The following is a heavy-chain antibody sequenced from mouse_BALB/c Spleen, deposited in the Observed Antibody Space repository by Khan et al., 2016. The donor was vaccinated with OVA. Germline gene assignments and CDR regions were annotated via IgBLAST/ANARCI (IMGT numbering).Heavy chain of an antibody. J-gene: IGHJ3*01. Sequence: QVQLKQSGAELARPGASVKLSCKASGYTFTDYNINWVKQRTGQGLEWIGEIYPGSNNTYYNEKFKGKATLTADTSSSTAYMQLSSLTSDDSAVYFCEREWGAWFPYWEQVTRVTVSA. CDR3: EREWGAWFPY. V-gene: IGHV1-77*01. CDR2: IYPGSNNT. CDR1: GYTFTDYN.